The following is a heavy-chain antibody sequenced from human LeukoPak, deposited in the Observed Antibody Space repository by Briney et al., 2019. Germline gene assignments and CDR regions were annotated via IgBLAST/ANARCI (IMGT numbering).Heavy chain of an antibody. CDR1: GYTFTGYY. CDR3: AGVDLASGSYYNAPLDH. CDR2: ISTYNGHT. D-gene: IGHD3-10*01. V-gene: IGHV1-18*04. J-gene: IGHJ4*02. Sequence: ASVKVSCKASGYTFTGYYMHWVRQAPGQGLEWMGWISTYNGHTKYAQKVQDRVTMTTDTSTNTAYLDLRSLRSDDTAVYFCAGVDLASGSYYNAPLDHWGPGTQVTVAS.